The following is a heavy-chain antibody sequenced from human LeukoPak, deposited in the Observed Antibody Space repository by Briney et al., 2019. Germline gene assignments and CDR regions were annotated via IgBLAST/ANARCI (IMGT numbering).Heavy chain of an antibody. Sequence: SQTLSLTCAISGDSVSSNSAPWNWLPPSPSRELEWLVRSYYRSKWYNDFAGSVKSRVTINPDTSKNQLSLQMNTVAPEDTAVYYCARETFGVFDYRGRGTLVTVSS. CDR2: SYYRSKWYN. D-gene: IGHD3-16*01. CDR1: GDSVSSNSAP. CDR3: ARETFGVFDY. V-gene: IGHV6-1*01. J-gene: IGHJ4*02.